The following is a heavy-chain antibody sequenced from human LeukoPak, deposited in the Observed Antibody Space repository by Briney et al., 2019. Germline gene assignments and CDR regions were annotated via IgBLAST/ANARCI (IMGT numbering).Heavy chain of an antibody. D-gene: IGHD3-10*01. CDR1: GFSFRSYA. CDR2: IWYDGSNK. CDR3: ARDRLYHYDSGSPLTYDGFDI. Sequence: PGGSLRLSCAASGFSFRSYAMHWVRHAQGTGLERVAVIWYDGSNKYYEDSVNGRFTISRDNSKNTLYLQMNSLRAEDTAVYHCARDRLYHYDSGSPLTYDGFDIWGQGTMVTVSS. J-gene: IGHJ3*02. V-gene: IGHV3-33*01.